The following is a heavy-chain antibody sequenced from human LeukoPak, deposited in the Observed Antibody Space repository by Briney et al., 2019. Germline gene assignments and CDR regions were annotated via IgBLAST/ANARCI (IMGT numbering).Heavy chain of an antibody. CDR3: AKEPCGGDCDYFDY. CDR1: GFTFSSYG. V-gene: IGHV3-30*18. Sequence: GGSLRLSCAASGFTFSSYGMHWVRQAPGKGLEWVAVISYDGSNKYYADSVKGRFTISRDNSKNTLYLQMNSLRAEDTAVYYCAKEPCGGDCDYFDYWGQGTLVTVSS. CDR2: ISYDGSNK. D-gene: IGHD2-21*02. J-gene: IGHJ4*02.